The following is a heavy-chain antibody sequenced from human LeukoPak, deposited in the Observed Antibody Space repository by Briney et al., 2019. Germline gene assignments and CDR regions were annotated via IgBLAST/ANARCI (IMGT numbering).Heavy chain of an antibody. J-gene: IGHJ3*02. CDR2: ISGSGGST. V-gene: IGHV3-23*01. CDR1: GFTFSSYA. Sequence: GGSLRLSCAASGFTFSSYAMSWVRQAPGKGLEWVSAISGSGGSTYYADSVKGRFTISRDNSKNTLYLQMNSLRAEDTAVYYCAKEAGIVGATTDAFDIRGQGTMVTVSS. D-gene: IGHD1-26*01. CDR3: AKEAGIVGATTDAFDI.